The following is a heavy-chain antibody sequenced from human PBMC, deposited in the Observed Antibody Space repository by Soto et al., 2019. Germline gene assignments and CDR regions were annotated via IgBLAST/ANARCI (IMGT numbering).Heavy chain of an antibody. D-gene: IGHD4-17*01. V-gene: IGHV3-23*01. CDR3: ARHTTVVTPDYYYGMDV. CDR1: GFTFSSYA. Sequence: GGSLRLSXAASGFTFSSYAMSWVRQVPGKGLEWVSAISGSGGSTYYADSVKGRFTISRDNSKNTLYLQMNSLRAEDTAVYYCARHTTVVTPDYYYGMDVWGQGTTVTVSS. J-gene: IGHJ6*02. CDR2: ISGSGGST.